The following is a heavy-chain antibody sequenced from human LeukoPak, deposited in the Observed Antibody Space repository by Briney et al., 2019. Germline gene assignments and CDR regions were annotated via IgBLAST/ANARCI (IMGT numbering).Heavy chain of an antibody. CDR3: ARARLPGIAVAGTGTANY. CDR1: GYTFTSYG. V-gene: IGHV1-18*01. J-gene: IGHJ4*02. Sequence: GASVKVSCKASGYTFTSYGISWVRQAPGQGLEWMGWISAYNGNTNYAQKLQGRVTMTTDTSTSTAYMELRSLRSEDTAVYYCARARLPGIAVAGTGTANYWGQGTLVTVSS. CDR2: ISAYNGNT. D-gene: IGHD6-19*01.